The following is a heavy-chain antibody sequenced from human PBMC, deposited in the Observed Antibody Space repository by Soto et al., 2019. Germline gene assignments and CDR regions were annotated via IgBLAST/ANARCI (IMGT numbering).Heavy chain of an antibody. CDR2: IFPGETT. Sequence: QVQVQESGPGVVKTSETLSLTCTVSGASVSHYFWNWVRQPAGKGLEWIGRIFPGETTNYSPSLKSRLTMSADTSKNHVSLRLTSVTAADTAVYYCARGRGLERFQFYYEMDVWGQGTTVSVS. CDR3: ARGRGLERFQFYYEMDV. CDR1: GASVSHYF. V-gene: IGHV4-4*07. J-gene: IGHJ6*02. D-gene: IGHD1-1*01.